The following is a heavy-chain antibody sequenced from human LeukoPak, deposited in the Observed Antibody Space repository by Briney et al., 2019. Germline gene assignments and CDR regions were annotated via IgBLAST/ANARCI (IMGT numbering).Heavy chain of an antibody. CDR2: IYYSGST. V-gene: IGHV4-59*08. Sequence: SETLSLTCTVSGGSISSYYWSWIRQPPGKGLERIGYIYYSGSTNYNPSLKSRVTISLDTSKNQFSLKLSSVTAADTAVYYCAGHLPRNTVDFRGQGTLVTVSS. D-gene: IGHD2/OR15-2a*01. CDR3: AGHLPRNTVDF. J-gene: IGHJ4*02. CDR1: GGSISSYY.